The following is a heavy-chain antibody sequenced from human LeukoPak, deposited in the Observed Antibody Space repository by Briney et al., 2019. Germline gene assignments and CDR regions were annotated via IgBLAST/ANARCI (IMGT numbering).Heavy chain of an antibody. D-gene: IGHD1-14*01. Sequence: GGSLRLSCAASGFTFSSHWMSWVRQAPGKGLEWVANMKQDGSDKYYVDSVKGRFTISRDNDKDSLYMEMNSLRAEDTAVYYCARSGNKNGNYASALYDYWGQGTLVTVSS. J-gene: IGHJ4*02. CDR2: MKQDGSDK. V-gene: IGHV3-7*01. CDR3: ARSGNKNGNYASALYDY. CDR1: GFTFSSHW.